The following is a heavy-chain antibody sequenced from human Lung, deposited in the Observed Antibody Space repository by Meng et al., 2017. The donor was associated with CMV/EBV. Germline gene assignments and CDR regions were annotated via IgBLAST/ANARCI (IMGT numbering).Heavy chain of an antibody. CDR1: GGSISSGGYY. J-gene: IGHJ5*02. CDR2: IHSSGST. V-gene: IGHV4-31*03. D-gene: IGHD3-10*01. Sequence: QLQASGPGLVKPSQTLSLTCTVSGGSISSGGYYWSWIRQHPGKGLEWIGYIHSSGSTYYNPSLRSRLTISVDTSKNQFSLKLSSVTAADTAVYYCARASYGSGSPLGESWFDPWGQGTLVTVSS. CDR3: ARASYGSGSPLGESWFDP.